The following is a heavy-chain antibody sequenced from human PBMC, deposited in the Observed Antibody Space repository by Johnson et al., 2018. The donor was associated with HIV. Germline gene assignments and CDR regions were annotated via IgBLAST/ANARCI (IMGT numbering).Heavy chain of an antibody. CDR1: GFTFSSYA. Sequence: VQLVESGGGLVQRGGSLRLSCAAYGFTFSSYAMTWVRQAPGKGVEWVSAISGSGDSTYYADSVQGRFTISRDNAKNSLYLQMNSLRAEDTAVFYCAKGACTGGVCRYLRGAFDIWGQGTMVTVSS. V-gene: IGHV3-23*04. J-gene: IGHJ3*02. D-gene: IGHD2-8*02. CDR2: ISGSGDST. CDR3: AKGACTGGVCRYLRGAFDI.